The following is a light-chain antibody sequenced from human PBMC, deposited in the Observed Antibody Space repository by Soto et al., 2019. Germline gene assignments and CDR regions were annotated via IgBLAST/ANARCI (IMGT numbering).Light chain of an antibody. V-gene: IGKV3-20*01. CDR2: GAS. J-gene: IGKJ5*01. Sequence: EIVLTQSPGTLSLSPGERATLSCRASQSFNSIYLAWYQQKPGQAPRLLIFGASSRATGIPDRFSGSGSGTDFTLTISRLEPEDFAVYYCQQYGSSPDTFGQGTRLEIK. CDR1: QSFNSIY. CDR3: QQYGSSPDT.